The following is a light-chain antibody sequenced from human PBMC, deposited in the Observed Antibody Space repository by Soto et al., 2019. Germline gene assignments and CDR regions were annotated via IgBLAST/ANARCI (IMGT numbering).Light chain of an antibody. J-gene: IGKJ4*01. CDR2: AAS. CDR3: QQSYSTLLT. CDR1: QSISNY. Sequence: QMTQSPSSLSASVGDRVTITCRASQSISNYLNWYQQKPGKAPKLLIYAASSLQSGVPSRFSGSGSGTDFTLTISSLQPEDFATYYCQQSYSTLLTFGGGTKVDIK. V-gene: IGKV1-39*01.